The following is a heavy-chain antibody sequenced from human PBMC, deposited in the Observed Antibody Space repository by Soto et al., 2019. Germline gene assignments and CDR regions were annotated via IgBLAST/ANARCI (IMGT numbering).Heavy chain of an antibody. Sequence: GGSLRLSCAASGFTFSSYEMNWVRQAPGKGLEWDTYISSSGSTKYYADSVKGRFTISRDNAKNSLYLQMNSLRAEDTAVYYCARENGMGVWGQGTTVTVSS. J-gene: IGHJ6*02. V-gene: IGHV3-48*03. CDR2: ISSSGSTK. CDR3: ARENGMGV. CDR1: GFTFSSYE.